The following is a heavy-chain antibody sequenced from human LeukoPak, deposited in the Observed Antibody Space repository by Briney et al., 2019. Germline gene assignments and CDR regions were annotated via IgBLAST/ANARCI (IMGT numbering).Heavy chain of an antibody. CDR3: ARSRGAVAGWSFDI. J-gene: IGHJ3*02. CDR2: MYHDGYT. D-gene: IGHD6-19*01. CDR1: GGSISNTDH. Sequence: SETLSLTCAVSGGSISNTDHWNWVRQPPGTGLEWIGEMYHDGYTNYNPSLKSRVTMSVDKSKNHFSLKLTSVTAADTAVYYCARSRGAVAGWSFDIWGQVQWSPSLQ. V-gene: IGHV4-4*02.